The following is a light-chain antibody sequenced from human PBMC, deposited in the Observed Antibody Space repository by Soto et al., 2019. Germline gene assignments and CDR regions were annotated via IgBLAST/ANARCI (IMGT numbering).Light chain of an antibody. J-gene: IGKJ4*01. Sequence: DIQMTQSPSTLSASVGDRVTITCRASQDISDYLAWYQQRPGKAPKLLIYAASTLQSGAPSRFSGSGSVTEFALTIRSMQTKHFPHYYCQHLNSHPLPFGGGTKVDI. V-gene: IGKV1-9*01. CDR3: QHLNSHPLP. CDR2: AAS. CDR1: QDISDY.